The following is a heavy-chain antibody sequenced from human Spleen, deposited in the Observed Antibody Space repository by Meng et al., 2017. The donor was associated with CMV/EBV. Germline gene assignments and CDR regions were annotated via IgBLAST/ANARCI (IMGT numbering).Heavy chain of an antibody. Sequence: SETLSLTCTVSGGSISSGDYYWSWIRQPPGKGLEWIGYIYYSGTTYYNPSLKSRLTISVDTSKNQFSLKLTSVTAADTAVYYCAREWLGPYYYDSSGYYFFDYWGQGTLVTVSS. D-gene: IGHD3-22*01. J-gene: IGHJ4*02. CDR1: GGSISSGDYY. CDR2: IYYSGTT. CDR3: AREWLGPYYYDSSGYYFFDY. V-gene: IGHV4-30-4*02.